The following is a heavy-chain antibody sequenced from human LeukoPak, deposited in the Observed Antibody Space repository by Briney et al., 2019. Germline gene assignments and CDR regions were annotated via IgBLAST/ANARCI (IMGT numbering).Heavy chain of an antibody. D-gene: IGHD5-18*01. V-gene: IGHV4-38-2*02. CDR3: ARERIERYTYASSDFDY. J-gene: IGHJ4*02. Sequence: SETLSLTCTVSGYSISSDYYWGWIRQPPGKGLEWIASVSHSGSTYYNPSLKSRVTISVDTSKNQFSLKVTSVTAADTALYYCARERIERYTYASSDFDYWGRGTLVTVSS. CDR1: GYSISSDYY. CDR2: VSHSGST.